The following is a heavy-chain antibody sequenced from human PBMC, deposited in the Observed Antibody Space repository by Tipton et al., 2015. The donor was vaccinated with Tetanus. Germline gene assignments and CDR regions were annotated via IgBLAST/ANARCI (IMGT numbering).Heavy chain of an antibody. CDR2: ISYDGSSI. J-gene: IGHJ4*02. D-gene: IGHD3-10*01. CDR3: ARDPHTIRTGNHRGFDY. Sequence: SLRLSCLATGFTFSSHWMHWVRQAPGKKLMWVARISYDGSSISYADSVKGRFTISRDNGKNLLYLEMNSLRVEDTAVYYCARDPHTIRTGNHRGFDYWGQGTLVTVSS. CDR1: GFTFSSHW. V-gene: IGHV3-74*01.